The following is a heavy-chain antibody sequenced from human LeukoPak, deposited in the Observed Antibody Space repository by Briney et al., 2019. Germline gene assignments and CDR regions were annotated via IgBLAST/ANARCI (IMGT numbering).Heavy chain of an antibody. CDR3: ARAGGYSSGWTFDY. D-gene: IGHD6-19*01. V-gene: IGHV4-59*08. CDR1: GGSISSYY. J-gene: IGHJ4*02. Sequence: PSDTLSLTCTVSGGSISSYYGSCTPDPPGGGLEGFGYFYYWGITNYNPSLKSRVTISIDTSKNQFSLKLRSVTAADTAVYYCARAGGYSSGWTFDYWGQGTPVTVSS. CDR2: FYYWGIT.